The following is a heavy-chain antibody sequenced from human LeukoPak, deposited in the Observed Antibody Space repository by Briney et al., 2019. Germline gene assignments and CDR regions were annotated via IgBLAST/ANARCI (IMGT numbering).Heavy chain of an antibody. CDR2: IWYDGSNK. V-gene: IGHV3-33*01. Sequence: GGSLRLSCAASGFTFSSCGMHWVRQAPGKGREWVAVIWYDGSNKYYADSVKGRFTISRDNSKNTLYLQMNSLRAEDTAVYYCARDPGDYYGSGSSDAFDIWGQGTMVTVSS. J-gene: IGHJ3*02. D-gene: IGHD3-10*01. CDR1: GFTFSSCG. CDR3: ARDPGDYYGSGSSDAFDI.